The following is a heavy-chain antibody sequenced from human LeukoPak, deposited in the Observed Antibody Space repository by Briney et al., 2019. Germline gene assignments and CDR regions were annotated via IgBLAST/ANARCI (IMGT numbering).Heavy chain of an antibody. V-gene: IGHV1-8*03. J-gene: IGHJ5*02. Sequence: ASVKVSCKASGYTFTSYDINWVRQAIGQGLEWMGWMNPNSGITGYAQKFQGRVTITRNTSISTAYMELSSLRSEDTAVYYCARGIQYYYDSSGYYAGSLWFDPWGQGTLVTVSS. D-gene: IGHD3-22*01. CDR3: ARGIQYYYDSSGYYAGSLWFDP. CDR2: MNPNSGIT. CDR1: GYTFTSYD.